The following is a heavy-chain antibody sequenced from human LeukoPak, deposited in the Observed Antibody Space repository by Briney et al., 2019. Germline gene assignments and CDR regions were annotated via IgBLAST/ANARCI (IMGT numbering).Heavy chain of an antibody. CDR2: INPTGGST. J-gene: IGHJ6*01. V-gene: IGHV1-46*01. D-gene: IGHD2-15*01. CDR1: GYSFTTYY. CDR3: AGERYCSGGNXXVTXXYGMXX. Sequence: ASVKVSCKASGYSFTTYYMHWVRQAPGQGLEWMGIINPTGGSTNYAQKFEGRVTMTRDTSTSTVYMELSSLRSEDTAVYYCAGERYCSGGNXXVTXXYGMXXXXQGTXVTVSS.